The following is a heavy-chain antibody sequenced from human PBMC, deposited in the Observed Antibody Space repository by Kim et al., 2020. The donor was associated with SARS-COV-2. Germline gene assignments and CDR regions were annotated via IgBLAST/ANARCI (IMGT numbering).Heavy chain of an antibody. CDR1: GFTFSSYW. J-gene: IGHJ4*02. D-gene: IGHD6-13*01. V-gene: IGHV3-74*01. Sequence: GGSLRLSCAASGFTFSSYWMHWVRQAPGKGLVWVSRINSDGSSTSYADSVKGRFTISRDNAKNTLYLQMNSLRAEDTAVYYCALRGPAAFNPFDYWGQGTLVTVSS. CDR2: INSDGSST. CDR3: ALRGPAAFNPFDY.